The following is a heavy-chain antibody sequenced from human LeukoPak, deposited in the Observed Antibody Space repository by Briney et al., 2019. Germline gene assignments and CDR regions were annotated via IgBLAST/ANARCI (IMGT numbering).Heavy chain of an antibody. J-gene: IGHJ6*03. Sequence: SETLSLACTVSGYSISSGYYWVWIRQPPGKGLEWIGGVSYSGSTNYNPSLKSRLTISVDKSKSQFSLNLSSVTAADTAVYYCTRPYYYYMDVWGTGTTVTVSS. CDR1: GYSISSGYY. CDR2: VSYSGST. CDR3: TRPYYYYMDV. V-gene: IGHV4-38-2*02.